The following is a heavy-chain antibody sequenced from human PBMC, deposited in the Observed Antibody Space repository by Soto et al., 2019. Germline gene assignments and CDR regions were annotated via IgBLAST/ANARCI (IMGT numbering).Heavy chain of an antibody. CDR1: GFTFDGYA. D-gene: IGHD6-19*01. CDR3: AKERHAVVLWAFQN. CDR2: ISNSGDSR. J-gene: IGHJ3*02. V-gene: IGHV3-23*01. Sequence: EVQLLESGGALVQPGGSLRLSCAASGFTFDGYAVSWVRQAPGKRLEWVSSISNSGDSRYYPESVEGRFTISRHNSKKMLFLQMDSLRAEDTAIDDSAKERHAVVLWAFQNWGQGTMVTVSS.